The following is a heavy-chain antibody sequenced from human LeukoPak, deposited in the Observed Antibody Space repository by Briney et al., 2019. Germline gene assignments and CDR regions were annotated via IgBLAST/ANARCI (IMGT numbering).Heavy chain of an antibody. D-gene: IGHD3-10*01. V-gene: IGHV1-24*01. CDR1: GYTLTELS. CDR2: FDPEDGET. CDR3: AKDGEQHLWFGELFLPGSWFDP. Sequence: ASVKVSCKVSGYTLTELSMHWVRQAPGKGLEWMGGFDPEDGETIYAQKFQGRVTMTEDTSTDTAYMELSSLRSEDTALYYCAKDGEQHLWFGELFLPGSWFDPWGQGTLVTVSS. J-gene: IGHJ5*02.